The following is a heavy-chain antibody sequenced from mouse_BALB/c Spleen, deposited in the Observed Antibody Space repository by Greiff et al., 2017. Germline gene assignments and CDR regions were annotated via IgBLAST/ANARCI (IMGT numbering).Heavy chain of an antibody. V-gene: IGHV1-14*01. CDR1: GYTFTSYV. CDR2: INPYNDGT. D-gene: IGHD1-1*01. Sequence: EVQLQQSGPELVKPGASVTMSCKASGYTFTSYVMHWVKQKPGQGLEWIGYINPYNDGTKYNEKFKGKATLTSDKSSSTAYMELSSLTSEDSAVYYCARENYGSSYGFAYWGQGTLVTVSA. CDR3: ARENYGSSYGFAY. J-gene: IGHJ3*01.